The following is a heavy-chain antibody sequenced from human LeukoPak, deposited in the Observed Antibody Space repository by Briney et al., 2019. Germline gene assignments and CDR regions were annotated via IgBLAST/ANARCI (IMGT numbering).Heavy chain of an antibody. Sequence: KPSETLSLTCAVSGYSISSGYYWGWIRQPPGKGLEWIGSIYHSGSTYYNPSIKSRVTISVDTSKNQFSLKLSSVTAADTAVYYCASLYYDISNGGFDYWGQGTLVTVSS. CDR1: GYSISSGYY. D-gene: IGHD3-9*01. CDR3: ASLYYDISNGGFDY. CDR2: IYHSGST. V-gene: IGHV4-38-2*01. J-gene: IGHJ4*02.